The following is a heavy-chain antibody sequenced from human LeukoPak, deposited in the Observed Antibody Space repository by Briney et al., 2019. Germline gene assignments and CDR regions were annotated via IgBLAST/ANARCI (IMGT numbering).Heavy chain of an antibody. Sequence: PGGSLRLSCAASGFTVSSNYMSWVRQAPGKGLEWIGEINHSGSTNYNPSLKSRVTISVDTSKNRFSLKLSSVTAADTAVYYCASHDYGGNSPSWYFDYWGQGTLVTVSS. V-gene: IGHV4-34*01. J-gene: IGHJ4*02. CDR3: ASHDYGGNSPSWYFDY. CDR2: INHSGST. CDR1: GFTVSSNY. D-gene: IGHD4-17*01.